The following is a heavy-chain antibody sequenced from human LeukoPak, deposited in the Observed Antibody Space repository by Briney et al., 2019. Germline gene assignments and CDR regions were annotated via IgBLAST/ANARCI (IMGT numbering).Heavy chain of an antibody. V-gene: IGHV4-4*07. CDR3: ARGIGTITQDSFDI. CDR2: IHSGGSF. J-gene: IGHJ3*02. Sequence: SETLSLTCSVSGASISNYYWSWIRQLAGKGLEWIGRIHSGGSFNYNPSLRSRVTMSVDTSNNHFFLRLNSVTAADTALYFCARGIGTITQDSFDIWGPGTVVTVSS. D-gene: IGHD1-14*01. CDR1: GASISNYY.